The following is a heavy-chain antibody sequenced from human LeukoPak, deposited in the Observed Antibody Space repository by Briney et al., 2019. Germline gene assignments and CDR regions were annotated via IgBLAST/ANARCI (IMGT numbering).Heavy chain of an antibody. D-gene: IGHD5-18*01. CDR1: GFTFSTYW. CDR2: INPDGTTT. Sequence: GGSLRLSCAASGFTFSTYWMHWVRRAPGKGLVWVSRINPDGTTTSYADPVKGRFTISRDNSKNTLYLQMNSLRAEDTAVYYCAKEDVQLCPFDYWGQGTLVTVSS. V-gene: IGHV3-74*01. J-gene: IGHJ4*02. CDR3: AKEDVQLCPFDY.